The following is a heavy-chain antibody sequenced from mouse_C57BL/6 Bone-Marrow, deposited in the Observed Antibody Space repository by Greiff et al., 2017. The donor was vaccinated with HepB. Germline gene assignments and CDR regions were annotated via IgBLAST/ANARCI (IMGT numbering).Heavy chain of an antibody. Sequence: EVKVEESGGGLVKPGGSLKLSCAASGFTFSDYGMHWVRQAPEKGLEWVAYISSGSSTIYYADTVKGRFTISRDNAKNTLFLQMTSLRSEDTAMYYCAKITTVVDGDYWGQGTSVTVSS. V-gene: IGHV5-17*01. CDR2: ISSGSSTI. CDR3: AKITTVVDGDY. J-gene: IGHJ4*01. D-gene: IGHD1-1*01. CDR1: GFTFSDYG.